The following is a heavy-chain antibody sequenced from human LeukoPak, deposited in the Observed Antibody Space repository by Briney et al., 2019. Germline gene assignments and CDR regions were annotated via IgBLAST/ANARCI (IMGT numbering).Heavy chain of an antibody. CDR3: ARDPSTVTTMIHFYYGLDV. Sequence: PGGSLRLPCAASGFTFRDYYMPWIRQAPGKGLEWVSYISSLGTSTSYTLSVKGRFTISRDNAKNTLYLQVNGLRAEDTGVYYCARDPSTVTTMIHFYYGLDVWGQGTTVTVSS. V-gene: IGHV3-11*01. CDR1: GFTFRDYY. J-gene: IGHJ6*02. D-gene: IGHD4-17*01. CDR2: ISSLGTST.